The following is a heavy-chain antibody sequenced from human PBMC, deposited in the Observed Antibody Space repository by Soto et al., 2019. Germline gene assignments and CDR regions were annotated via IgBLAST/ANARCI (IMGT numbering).Heavy chain of an antibody. CDR3: ARGSRIHLWLMFHY. D-gene: IGHD5-18*01. J-gene: IGHJ4*02. CDR1: GYTFTSYA. Sequence: ASVKVSCKASGYTFTSYAMHWVRQAPGQRLEWMGWINAGNGNTKYSQKFQGRVTITRDTSASTAYMELSSLRSEDTAVYYCARGSRIHLWLMFHYWGQGTLVTVS. V-gene: IGHV1-3*01. CDR2: INAGNGNT.